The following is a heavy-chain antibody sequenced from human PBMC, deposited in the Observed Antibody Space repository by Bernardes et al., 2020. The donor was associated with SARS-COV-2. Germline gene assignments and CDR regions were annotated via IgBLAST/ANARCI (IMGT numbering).Heavy chain of an antibody. D-gene: IGHD6-6*01. CDR1: GYTFTGYY. J-gene: IGHJ4*02. CDR3: ARGSPYSSLLFCRTFDY. CDR2: INPNSGGT. V-gene: IGHV1-2*02. Sequence: ASVKVSCKASGYTFTGYYMHWVRHAPGQGLEWMGWINPNSGGTNYAQKFQGRVTMTRDTSISTAYMELSRLRSDDTAVYYCARGSPYSSLLFCRTFDYWGQGALVTVSS.